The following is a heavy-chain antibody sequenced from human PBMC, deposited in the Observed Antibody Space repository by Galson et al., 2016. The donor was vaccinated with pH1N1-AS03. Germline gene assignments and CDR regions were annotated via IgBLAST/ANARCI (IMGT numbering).Heavy chain of an antibody. CDR1: GYAFTAYY. D-gene: IGHD1-20*01. CDR2: VNTKTGVT. J-gene: IGHJ4*02. CDR3: ARVEGIAETTGD. Sequence: SVKVSCKASGYAFTAYYIHWVRQAPGQGLEWMGFVNTKTGVTIYAQKFKGRVTMTRDTSISTAYMELRGLGSDESAFDYGARVEGIAETTGDWGQGSLVTVSS. V-gene: IGHV1-2*02.